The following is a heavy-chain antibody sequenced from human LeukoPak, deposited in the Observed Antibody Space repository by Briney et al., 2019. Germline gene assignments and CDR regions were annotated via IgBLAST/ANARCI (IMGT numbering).Heavy chain of an antibody. D-gene: IGHD3-22*01. V-gene: IGHV3-11*04. CDR3: ATHYYDSSGYPPDFDY. Sequence: PGGSLRLSYAASGFTFSDYYMSWIRQAPGKGLEWVSYISSSGSTIYYADSVKGRFTISRDSAKNSLYLQMNSLRAEDTAVYYCATHYYDSSGYPPDFDYWGQGTLVTVSS. J-gene: IGHJ4*02. CDR2: ISSSGSTI. CDR1: GFTFSDYY.